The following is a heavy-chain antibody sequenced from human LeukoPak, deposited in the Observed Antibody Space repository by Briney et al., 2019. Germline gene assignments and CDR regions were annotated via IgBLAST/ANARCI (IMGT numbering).Heavy chain of an antibody. CDR1: GFTFSRYS. V-gene: IGHV3-21*01. CDR3: ARGRPGKISMIVVITPPAFDY. CDR2: ISSSSSYI. Sequence: GGSLRLSCAASGFTFSRYSMNWVRQAPGKGLEWVSSISSSSSYIYYADSVKGRFTISRDNAKNSLYLQMNSLRAEDTAVYYCARGRPGKISMIVVITPPAFDYWGQGTLVTVSS. J-gene: IGHJ4*02. D-gene: IGHD3-22*01.